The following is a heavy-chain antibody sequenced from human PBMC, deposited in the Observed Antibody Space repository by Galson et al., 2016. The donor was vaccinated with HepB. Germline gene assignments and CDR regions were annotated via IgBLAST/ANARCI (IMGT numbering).Heavy chain of an antibody. J-gene: IGHJ6*02. CDR3: ARAYYYGMDV. CDR2: IWYDGSNK. Sequence: SLRLSCAASGFTFSSYGMHWVRQAPGKGLEWAAVIWYDGSNKYYADSVKGRFTISRDNSKNTLYLQMNSLRAEDTAVYYCARAYYYGMDVWGQGTTVTVSS. CDR1: GFTFSSYG. V-gene: IGHV3-33*01.